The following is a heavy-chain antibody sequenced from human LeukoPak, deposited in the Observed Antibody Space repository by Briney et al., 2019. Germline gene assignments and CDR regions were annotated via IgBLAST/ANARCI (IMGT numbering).Heavy chain of an antibody. J-gene: IGHJ4*02. CDR3: AKDLSYGGYGY. Sequence: GGSLRLSCAASGFTFSSYAMSWVRQAPGKGLEWVSAISGSGGSTFYADSVKGRFTISRDNSKNTLYLQMNSLRAEDTAVYYCAKDLSYGGYGYWGQGTLVTVSS. V-gene: IGHV3-23*01. CDR1: GFTFSSYA. D-gene: IGHD5-12*01. CDR2: ISGSGGST.